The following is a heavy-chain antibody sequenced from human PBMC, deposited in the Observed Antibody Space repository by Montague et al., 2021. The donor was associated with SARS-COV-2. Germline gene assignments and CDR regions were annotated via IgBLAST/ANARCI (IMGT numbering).Heavy chain of an antibody. CDR2: IYSGGST. CDR1: GFTVSSNN. J-gene: IGHJ6*02. CDR3: AARADYYYGMDV. Sequence: SLRLSCVASGFTVSSNNMSWVRQAPGKGLEWVSVIYSGGSTQYADSVKGRFTTSRDKSNYTLYLQMNSLRAEDTAVYYCAARADYYYGMDVWGQGTSVTVSS. V-gene: IGHV3-66*01.